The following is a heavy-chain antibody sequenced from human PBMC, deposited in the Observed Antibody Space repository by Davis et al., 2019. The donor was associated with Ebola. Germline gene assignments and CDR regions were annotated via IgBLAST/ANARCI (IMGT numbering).Heavy chain of an antibody. J-gene: IGHJ4*02. CDR1: GGSFSGYF. V-gene: IGHV4-34*01. CDR3: ARELGGQSALNY. Sequence: MPGGSLRLSCAVSGGSFSGYFWSWIRQPPGKGLEWIGEINHSGSTNYKSSLKSRVTISIDTSKNQFSLKLSSVTAADTAVYYCARELGGQSALNYWGQGTLVTVSS. D-gene: IGHD1-26*01. CDR2: INHSGST.